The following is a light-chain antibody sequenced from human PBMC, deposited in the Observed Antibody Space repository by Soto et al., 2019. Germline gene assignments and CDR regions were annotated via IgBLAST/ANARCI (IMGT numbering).Light chain of an antibody. CDR2: GNT. CDR3: QSYDTNLSGYVV. V-gene: IGLV1-40*01. Sequence: QSALTQPPAVSGAPGQRVTISCTGSSSNIGSNFDVHWYQQFPGTAPRLLIYGNTNRPSGVPARFSGSKSGTSASLAITGLQAEDEADYYCQSYDTNLSGYVVFGGGTQLTVL. J-gene: IGLJ2*01. CDR1: SSNIGSNFD.